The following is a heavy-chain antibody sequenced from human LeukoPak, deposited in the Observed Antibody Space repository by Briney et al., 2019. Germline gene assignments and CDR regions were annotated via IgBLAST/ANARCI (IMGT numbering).Heavy chain of an antibody. Sequence: GGSLRLSCAASGFTFSSYCMNWVRQAPGKGLEWVSSISSSSSYIYYADSVKGRFTISRDNAKNSLYLQMNSLRAEDTAVYYCARVGTVTTADYWGQGTLVTVSS. D-gene: IGHD4-4*01. CDR3: ARVGTVTTADY. CDR2: ISSSSSYI. CDR1: GFTFSSYC. V-gene: IGHV3-21*01. J-gene: IGHJ4*02.